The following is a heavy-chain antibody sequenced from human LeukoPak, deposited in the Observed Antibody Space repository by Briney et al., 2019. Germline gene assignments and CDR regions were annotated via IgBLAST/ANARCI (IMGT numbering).Heavy chain of an antibody. CDR2: ISYDGSNK. Sequence: GGSLRLSCAASGFTFSSYAMHWVRQAPGKGLEWVAVISYDGSNKYYADSVKGRFTISRDNSKNTLYLQMNSLRAEDTAVYYCARIAYYDFWSGYYDFDYWGQGTLVTVSS. CDR1: GFTFSSYA. J-gene: IGHJ4*02. V-gene: IGHV3-30*14. D-gene: IGHD3-3*01. CDR3: ARIAYYDFWSGYYDFDY.